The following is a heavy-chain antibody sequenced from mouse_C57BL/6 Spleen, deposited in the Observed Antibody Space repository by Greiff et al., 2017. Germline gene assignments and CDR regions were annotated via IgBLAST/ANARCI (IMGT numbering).Heavy chain of an antibody. Sequence: QVQLQQPGAELVRPGSSVKLSCKASGYTFTSYWMHWVKQRPIQGLEWIGNIDPSDSETHYNQKFKNKATLTVDKSSSTAYMQLSSLTWEDSAVYYCARRGQLGYCFDYWGQGTTLTVSS. V-gene: IGHV1-52*01. CDR1: GYTFTSYW. D-gene: IGHD3-2*01. CDR3: ARRGQLGYCFDY. CDR2: IDPSDSET. J-gene: IGHJ2*01.